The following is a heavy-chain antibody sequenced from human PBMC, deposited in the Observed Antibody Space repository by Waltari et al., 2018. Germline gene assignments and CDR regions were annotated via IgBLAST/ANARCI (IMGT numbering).Heavy chain of an antibody. CDR3: ARDDSSSGSYDAFDI. D-gene: IGHD3-22*01. CDR1: GFSFSHYW. Sequence: EVQLVESGGGLVQPGGSLRLSCAASGFSFSHYWMSGVRQAPGKGREWVADIKGDGSRKYYLDSVRGRFSISRDNTKNSVDLQMNSLRAEDTAVYYCARDDSSSGSYDAFDIWGQGTMVAVSS. J-gene: IGHJ3*02. CDR2: IKGDGSRK. V-gene: IGHV3-7*01.